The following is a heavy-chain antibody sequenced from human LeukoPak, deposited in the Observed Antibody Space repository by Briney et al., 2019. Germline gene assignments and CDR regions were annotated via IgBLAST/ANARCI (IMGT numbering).Heavy chain of an antibody. CDR1: GGSISGDH. Sequence: SETLSLTCTVSGGSISGDHWNWIRQPPGKGLEWIGYIYYSGNTNYNPSLKSRVTISVGTSKNQFSLKLSSVTAADTAVYYCARRNDFGIWGQGTMVTVSS. V-gene: IGHV4-59*08. CDR3: ARRNDFGI. CDR2: IYYSGNT. J-gene: IGHJ3*02.